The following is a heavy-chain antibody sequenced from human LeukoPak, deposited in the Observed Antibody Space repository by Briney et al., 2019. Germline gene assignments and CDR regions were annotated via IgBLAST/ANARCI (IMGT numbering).Heavy chain of an antibody. CDR2: ISWDGGST. Sequence: GGSLRLSCAASGFTFDDYTMHWVRQAPGKGLEWVSLISWDGGSTYYADSVKGRFTISRDNSKNSLYLQMNSLRTEDTALYYCAKEGAFWSGYHYYYYYGMDVWGQGTTVTVSS. J-gene: IGHJ6*02. CDR3: AKEGAFWSGYHYYYYYGMDV. V-gene: IGHV3-43*01. CDR1: GFTFDDYT. D-gene: IGHD3-3*01.